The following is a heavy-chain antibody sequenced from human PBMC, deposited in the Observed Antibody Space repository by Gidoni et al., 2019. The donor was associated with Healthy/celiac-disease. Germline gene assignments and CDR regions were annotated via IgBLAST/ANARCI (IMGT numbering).Heavy chain of an antibody. CDR3: AREGSSAVQGFDP. V-gene: IGHV1-46*01. CDR1: GYTFTSYY. Sequence: QVQLVQSGAEVKKPGASVKVSCQASGYTFTSYYMHWVRQAPGQGLEWMGISNPSGGSTSYAQKFQGRVTMTRDTSTSTVYMELSSLRSEDTAVYYCAREGSSAVQGFDPWGQGTLVTVSS. D-gene: IGHD6-6*01. CDR2: SNPSGGST. J-gene: IGHJ5*02.